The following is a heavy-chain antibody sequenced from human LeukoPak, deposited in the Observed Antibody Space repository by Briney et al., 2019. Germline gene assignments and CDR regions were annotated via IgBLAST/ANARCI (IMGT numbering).Heavy chain of an antibody. CDR2: IFHTGST. V-gene: IGHV4-4*02. CDR1: GDSISSNSW. CDR3: AKTRDIQYDTSGYPFDY. D-gene: IGHD3-22*01. J-gene: IGHJ4*02. Sequence: PSGTLSLTCAVSGDSISSNSWWSWVRQPPGKGLEWIGEIFHTGSTNYNPSLKSRVTMSVDKSKNQFSLKLTSVTAADTAVYHCAKTRDIQYDTSGYPFDYWGQGTLVAVSS.